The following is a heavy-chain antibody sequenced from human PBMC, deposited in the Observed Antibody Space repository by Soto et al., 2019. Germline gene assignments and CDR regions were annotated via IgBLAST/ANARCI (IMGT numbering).Heavy chain of an antibody. CDR3: ARERPRHCVTNGVCVPDAFDI. D-gene: IGHD2-8*01. J-gene: IGHJ3*02. CDR2: IWYDGSNK. Sequence: QVQLVESGGGVVQPGRSLRLSCAASGFTFSSYGMPWVRQAPGKGLEWVAVIWYDGSNKYYADSVKGRFTISRDNSKNTLYLQMNSLRAEDTAVYYCARERPRHCVTNGVCVPDAFDIWGQVTMVTVSS. CDR1: GFTFSSYG. V-gene: IGHV3-33*01.